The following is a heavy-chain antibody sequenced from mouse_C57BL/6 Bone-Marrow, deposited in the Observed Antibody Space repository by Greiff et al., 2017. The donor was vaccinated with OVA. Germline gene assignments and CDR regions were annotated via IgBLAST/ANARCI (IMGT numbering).Heavy chain of an antibody. V-gene: IGHV1-58*01. Sequence: VHVKQSGAELVRPGSSVKMSCKTSGYTFTSYGINWVKQRPGQGLEWIGYIYIGNGYTEYNEKFKGKATLTSDKSSSTAYLQLSRLTSEYSALFLYAREDDNDVGYWGQGTTLTVSS. CDR3: AREDDNDVGY. CDR1: GYTFTSYG. J-gene: IGHJ2*01. D-gene: IGHD2-4*01. CDR2: IYIGNGYT.